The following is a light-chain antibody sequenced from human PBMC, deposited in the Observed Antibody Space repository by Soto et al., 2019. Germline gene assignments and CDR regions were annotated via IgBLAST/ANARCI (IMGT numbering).Light chain of an antibody. CDR1: QSVSSSY. V-gene: IGKV3-20*01. CDR3: QQYGSSPLP. Sequence: EIVLTQSPGTLSLSPGERATLSCRASQSVSSSYLAWYQQKPGQAPRLLIYGASSRATVIPDRFSGSGSGTDFTLTISRPEAEDFAVYCCQQYGSSPLPFGPGTKVDIK. J-gene: IGKJ3*01. CDR2: GAS.